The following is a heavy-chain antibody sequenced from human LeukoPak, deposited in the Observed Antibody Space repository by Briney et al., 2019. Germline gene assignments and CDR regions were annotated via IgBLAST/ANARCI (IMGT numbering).Heavy chain of an antibody. CDR1: GGSISSYY. V-gene: IGHV4-59*01. J-gene: IGHJ6*02. CDR2: IYYSGST. D-gene: IGHD5-18*01. Sequence: SEILSLTCTVSGGSISSYYWSWIRQPPGKGLEWIGYIYYSGSTNYNPSLKSRVTISVDTSKNQFSLKLSSVTAADTAVYYCARGTAGYSYGYPFGVYYYYGMDVWGQGTTVTVSS. CDR3: ARGTAGYSYGYPFGVYYYYGMDV.